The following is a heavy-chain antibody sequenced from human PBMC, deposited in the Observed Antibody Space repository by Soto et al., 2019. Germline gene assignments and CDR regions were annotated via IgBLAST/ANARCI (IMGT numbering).Heavy chain of an antibody. CDR2: IYRSGGST. CDR3: VRNRDFHRFDL. CDR1: AHSLISYH. J-gene: IGHJ4*02. Sequence: ALVKVSCKASAHSLISYHINCVRQAPGQGLEWMGLIYRSGGSTRFAQPFQGRVTMTRATSTGTVCIDVGSLRVEDTGTYFCVRNRDFHRFDLWGQGTLVTVSS. V-gene: IGHV1-46*01.